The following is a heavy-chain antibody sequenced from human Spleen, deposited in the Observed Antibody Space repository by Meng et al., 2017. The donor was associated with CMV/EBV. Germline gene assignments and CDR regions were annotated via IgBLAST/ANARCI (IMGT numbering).Heavy chain of an antibody. V-gene: IGHV3-7*01. CDR2: IKQDGSEK. CDR1: GFTFSTYW. CDR3: ARGGIGDSGFDI. D-gene: IGHD4-17*01. J-gene: IGHJ3*02. Sequence: GESLKISCVASGFTFSTYWMGWVRQAPGKGLEWVANIKQDGSEKYYVDSVKGRFTFSRDNDKSSLYLQMNSLRAEDTAVYYCARGGIGDSGFDIWGQGTMVTVSS.